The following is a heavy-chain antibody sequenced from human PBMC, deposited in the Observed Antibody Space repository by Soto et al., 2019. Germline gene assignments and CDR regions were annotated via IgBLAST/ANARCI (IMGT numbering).Heavy chain of an antibody. J-gene: IGHJ6*02. CDR3: ARGVDNGVDV. Sequence: QVQLVQSGAEVTKPGASVKVSCKASGYTFTSYDINWVRQATGQGLEWMGWMSPNSGATGYAQKFQGRVTMTRDTSISTVDMELSNLRSEDTAIYYCARGVDNGVDVWGQGSTVTVSS. CDR1: GYTFTSYD. V-gene: IGHV1-8*01. D-gene: IGHD2-8*01. CDR2: MSPNSGAT.